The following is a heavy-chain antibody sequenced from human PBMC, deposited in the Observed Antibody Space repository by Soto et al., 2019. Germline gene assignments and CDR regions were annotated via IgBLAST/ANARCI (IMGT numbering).Heavy chain of an antibody. J-gene: IGHJ4*02. V-gene: IGHV4-4*02. CDR3: ARDRTPYDSSGYYFDY. D-gene: IGHD3-22*01. CDR2: IYHSGST. CDR1: GGSISRSKW. Sequence: SENPSLTCAVSGGSISRSKWWGWDRPPPGKGLGGIGEIYHSGSTNYNPSLKSRVTISVDKSKNQFSLKLSSVTAADTAVYYCARDRTPYDSSGYYFDYWGQGTLVTVSS.